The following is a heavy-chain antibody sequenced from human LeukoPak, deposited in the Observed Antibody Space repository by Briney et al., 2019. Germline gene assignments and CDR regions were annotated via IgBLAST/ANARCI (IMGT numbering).Heavy chain of an antibody. CDR3: ARDLVSSSWLDAFDI. V-gene: IGHV4-4*07. D-gene: IGHD6-13*01. CDR1: GGSISSYY. Sequence: PSETLSLTCTVSGGSISSYYWSWIRQPAGKGLEWIGRIYTSGSTNYNPSLKSRVTMSVDTSKNQFSLKLSSVTAADTAVYYCARDLVSSSWLDAFDIWGQGTVVTVSS. J-gene: IGHJ3*02. CDR2: IYTSGST.